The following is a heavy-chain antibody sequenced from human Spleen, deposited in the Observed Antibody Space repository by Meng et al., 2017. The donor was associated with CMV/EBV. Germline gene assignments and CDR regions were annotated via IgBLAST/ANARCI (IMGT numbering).Heavy chain of an antibody. CDR2: ISTYNGNT. D-gene: IGHD3-9*01. CDR3: AGGAGDRLLLHLGY. J-gene: IGHJ4*02. V-gene: IGHV1-18*01. Sequence: ASVKVSCKASGYTFTSYGISWVRQAPGQGLEWMGWISTYNGNTNYAQKLQGRVTMTTDTSTTTVYMELGSLRSDDTAVYYCAGGAGDRLLLHLGYWGQGTLVTVSS. CDR1: GYTFTSYG.